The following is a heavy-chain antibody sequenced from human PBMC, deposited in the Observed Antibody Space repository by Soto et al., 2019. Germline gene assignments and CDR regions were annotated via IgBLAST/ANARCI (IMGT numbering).Heavy chain of an antibody. CDR1: GGTFSSYA. CDR3: ASEGHYYDSSGYYLDY. V-gene: IGHV1-69*13. CDR2: VIPIFGTA. J-gene: IGHJ4*02. D-gene: IGHD3-22*01. Sequence: SVKVSCKASGGTFSSYALSWVRQAPGQGLEWMGQVIPIFGTANYAQKYQGRVTITADESTSTAYMEVSSLRSEDTAVYYCASEGHYYDSSGYYLDYWGQGTLVTVSS.